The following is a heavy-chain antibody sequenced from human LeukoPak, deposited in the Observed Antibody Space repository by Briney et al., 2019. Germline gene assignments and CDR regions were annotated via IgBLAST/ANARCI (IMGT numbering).Heavy chain of an antibody. Sequence: ASVKVSCKASGYTFTSYSISWVRQAPGQGLEWMGWISAYNGNTNYAQKLQGRVTMTTDTSTSTAYMELRSLRSDDTAVYYCARGSGIVGATAWFDPWGQGTLVTVSS. CDR3: ARGSGIVGATAWFDP. V-gene: IGHV1-18*01. J-gene: IGHJ5*02. D-gene: IGHD1-26*01. CDR2: ISAYNGNT. CDR1: GYTFTSYS.